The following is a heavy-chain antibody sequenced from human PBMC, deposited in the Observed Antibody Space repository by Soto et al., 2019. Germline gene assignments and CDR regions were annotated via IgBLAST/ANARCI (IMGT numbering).Heavy chain of an antibody. V-gene: IGHV1-18*01. CDR3: ARELAYYYDSSALIYGMDV. CDR2: ISAYNGNT. J-gene: IGHJ6*02. D-gene: IGHD3-22*01. Sequence: APVKGSCKASGYTFTRYGISWARQAPGQRLEWMGWISAYNGNTNYAQKLQGRVTMTTDTSTSTAYMELRSLRSDDTAVYYCARELAYYYDSSALIYGMDVWGQGTTVTV. CDR1: GYTFTRYG.